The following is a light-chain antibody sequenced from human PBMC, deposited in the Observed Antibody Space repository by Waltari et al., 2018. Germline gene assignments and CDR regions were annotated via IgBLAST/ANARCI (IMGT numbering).Light chain of an antibody. V-gene: IGKV4-1*01. Sequence: DILMTQSPDSLAVSLGERATINCKSSQSVLYSSNNKNYLAWYQQKPGQPPKLLIYWASTRESGVPDRFSGSGSGTDFTLTISSLQAEDVAVYYCQQYYSAPCTFGQGTKVEIK. CDR2: WAS. CDR3: QQYYSAPCT. J-gene: IGKJ1*01. CDR1: QSVLYSSNNKNY.